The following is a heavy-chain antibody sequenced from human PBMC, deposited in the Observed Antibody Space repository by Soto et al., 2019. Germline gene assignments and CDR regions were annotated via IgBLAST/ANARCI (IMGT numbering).Heavy chain of an antibody. J-gene: IGHJ4*02. Sequence: QVQLQESGPGLVKPSQTLSLTCTVSGGSISSGGYYWSWIRQHPGKGLEWIGYIYYSGSTYYNPSLKSRVTISVDTSKNQFSLKLSFVTAADTAVYYCARDPLGTREYGDYYVGYWGQGTLVTVSS. CDR3: ARDPLGTREYGDYYVGY. CDR1: GGSISSGGYY. V-gene: IGHV4-31*03. CDR2: IYYSGST. D-gene: IGHD4-17*01.